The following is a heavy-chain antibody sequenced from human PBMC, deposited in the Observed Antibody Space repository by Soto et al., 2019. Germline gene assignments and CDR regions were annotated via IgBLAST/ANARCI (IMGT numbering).Heavy chain of an antibody. CDR3: ASIRKIDPNEAFDI. J-gene: IGHJ3*02. CDR2: FIPIFGTA. Sequence: QVQLVQSGAAVKKPGSSVKVSCKASGGTFSRYAISWVRQAPGQGLAWMGGFIPIFGTANYAQKFQGRVTMTRDTSTSTVYMELSSLRSEDTAVYYCASIRKIDPNEAFDIWGQGTMVTVSS. V-gene: IGHV1-69*06. CDR1: GGTFSRYA. D-gene: IGHD1-20*01.